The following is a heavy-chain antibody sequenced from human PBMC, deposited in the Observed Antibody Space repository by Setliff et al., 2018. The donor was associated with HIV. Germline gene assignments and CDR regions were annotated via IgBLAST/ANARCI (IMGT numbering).Heavy chain of an antibody. CDR3: AREGGQGYSGSGSFYHRNFDL. CDR1: GGSLSGYY. J-gene: IGHJ2*01. Sequence: SETLSLTCVVYGGSLSGYYWSWVRQSPGRGLEWIGEINQSGNTNFNPSLKSRLIISVDTSKSQFSLKLTSVTAADTALYYCAREGGQGYSGSGSFYHRNFDLWGRGTLVTVS. D-gene: IGHD3-10*01. V-gene: IGHV4-34*01. CDR2: INQSGNT.